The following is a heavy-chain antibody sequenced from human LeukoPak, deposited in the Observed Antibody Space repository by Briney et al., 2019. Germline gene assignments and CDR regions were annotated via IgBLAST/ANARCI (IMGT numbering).Heavy chain of an antibody. CDR1: GGSFSGYY. Sequence: SETLSLTCAVYGGSFSGYYWSWIRQPPGKGLEWIGEINHSGSTNYNPSLKSRVTISVDTSKNQFSLKLSSVTAADTAVYYCARRGYYDSSGYYYPHAFDIWGQGTMVTVSS. CDR3: ARRGYYDSSGYYYPHAFDI. J-gene: IGHJ3*02. D-gene: IGHD3-22*01. CDR2: INHSGST. V-gene: IGHV4-34*01.